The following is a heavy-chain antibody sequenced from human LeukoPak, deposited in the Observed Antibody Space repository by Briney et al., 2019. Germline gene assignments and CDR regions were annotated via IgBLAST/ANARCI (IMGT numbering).Heavy chain of an antibody. V-gene: IGHV1-2*02. CDR2: IIPDGDVT. J-gene: IGHJ6*03. CDR3: ARGPNHYYYMDF. CDR1: GYSFTDYY. Sequence: GASVKVSCMASGYSFTDYYIRWVRQAPGEGLEWMGWIIPDGDVTKSPQKFQGRVTITTDKSINTVFMELSGLTSDDTALYYCARGPNHYYYMDFWGKGTTVSVSS. D-gene: IGHD2-8*01.